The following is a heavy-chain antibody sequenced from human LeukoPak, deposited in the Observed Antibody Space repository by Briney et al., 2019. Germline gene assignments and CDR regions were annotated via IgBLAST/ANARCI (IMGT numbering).Heavy chain of an antibody. J-gene: IGHJ4*02. CDR1: GFTFSSYG. V-gene: IGHV3-30*18. CDR2: ISYDGSNK. D-gene: IGHD5-18*01. CDR3: AKWGKRGYSYGSVY. Sequence: GGSLRLSCAASGFTFSSYGMHWVRQAPGKGLEWVAVISYDGSNKYYADSVKGRFTISRDNAKNTLYLQMNSLRAEDTAVYYCAKWGKRGYSYGSVYWGQGTLVTVSS.